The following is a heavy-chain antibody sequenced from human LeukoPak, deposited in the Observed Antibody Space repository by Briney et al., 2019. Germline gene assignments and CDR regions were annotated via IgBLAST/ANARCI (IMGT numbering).Heavy chain of an antibody. D-gene: IGHD6-13*01. Sequence: ASQTLSLTCTVSGGSISSGGYYWSWIRQHPGKGLEWIGYIYYSGSTYYNPSLKSRVTISVDTSKNQFSLKLSSVTAADTAVYYCARDVAAAGTRYFDYWAREPWSPSPQ. CDR1: GGSISSGGYY. V-gene: IGHV4-31*03. J-gene: IGHJ4*02. CDR2: IYYSGST. CDR3: ARDVAAAGTRYFDY.